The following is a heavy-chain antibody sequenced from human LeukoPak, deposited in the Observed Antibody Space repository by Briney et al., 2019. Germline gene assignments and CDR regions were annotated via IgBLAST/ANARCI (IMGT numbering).Heavy chain of an antibody. CDR2: IYYSGST. V-gene: IGHV4-31*03. Sequence: KSSETLSLTCTVSGGSISSGGYYWNWIRQHPGKGLEWIGYIYYSGSTYHNPSLKSRVTISVDTSKNQFSLKLSSVTAADTAVYYCARASNSYTLRWFDPWGQGTLVTVSS. J-gene: IGHJ5*02. D-gene: IGHD4-11*01. CDR3: ARASNSYTLRWFDP. CDR1: GGSISSGGYY.